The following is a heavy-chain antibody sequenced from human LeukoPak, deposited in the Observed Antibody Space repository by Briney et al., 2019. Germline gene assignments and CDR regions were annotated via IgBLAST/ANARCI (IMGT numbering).Heavy chain of an antibody. J-gene: IGHJ6*02. Sequence: SVKVSCKASGGTFSSYAISWVRQAPGQGLEWMGRIIPILGIANYAQKFQGRVTITADKSTSTAYMELSSLRSEDTAVYYCARMRTSIANYYYYYGMDVWGQGTTVTVSS. CDR3: ARMRTSIANYYYYYGMDV. D-gene: IGHD6-6*01. V-gene: IGHV1-69*04. CDR1: GGTFSSYA. CDR2: IIPILGIA.